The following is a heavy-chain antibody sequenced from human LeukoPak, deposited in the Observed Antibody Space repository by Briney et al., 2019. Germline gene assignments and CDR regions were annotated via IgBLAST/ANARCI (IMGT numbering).Heavy chain of an antibody. Sequence: ASVKVSCKASGYTFTSYGISWVRQAPGQGLEWMGWISAYNGNTNYAQKLQGRVTMTTDTSTSAAYMELRSLRSDDTAVYYCARASYDSSGYYSYYFDYWGQGTLVTVSS. J-gene: IGHJ4*02. CDR1: GYTFTSYG. D-gene: IGHD3-22*01. V-gene: IGHV1-18*01. CDR3: ARASYDSSGYYSYYFDY. CDR2: ISAYNGNT.